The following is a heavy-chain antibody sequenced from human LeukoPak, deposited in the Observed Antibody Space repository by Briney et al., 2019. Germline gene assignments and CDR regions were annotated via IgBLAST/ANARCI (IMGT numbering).Heavy chain of an antibody. CDR3: ATGRYDFLSGYYTPYYFDD. CDR2: INPNSGGT. V-gene: IGHV1-2*02. Sequence: ASVKASCKASGYTFTGYYMHWVRQAPGHGLEWMGWINPNSGGTNYAQRLQGRVTMTRDTSISTAYMELSRLRSDDTAVYYCATGRYDFLSGYYTPYYFDDWGQGTLVTVSS. J-gene: IGHJ4*02. D-gene: IGHD3-3*01. CDR1: GYTFTGYY.